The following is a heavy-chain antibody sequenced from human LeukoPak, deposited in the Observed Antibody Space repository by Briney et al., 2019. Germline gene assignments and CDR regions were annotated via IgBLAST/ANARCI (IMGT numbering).Heavy chain of an antibody. CDR2: IYYSGST. CDR3: ARDSIGFCTGGVCYDAFDT. Sequence: SETLSLTCTVSGGSISSYYWSWIRQPPGKGLEWIGYIYYSGSTNYNPSLKSRVTISVDTSKNQFSLKLSSVTAADTAVYYCARDSIGFCTGGVCYDAFDTWGQGTMVTVSS. J-gene: IGHJ3*02. D-gene: IGHD2-8*02. V-gene: IGHV4-59*01. CDR1: GGSISSYY.